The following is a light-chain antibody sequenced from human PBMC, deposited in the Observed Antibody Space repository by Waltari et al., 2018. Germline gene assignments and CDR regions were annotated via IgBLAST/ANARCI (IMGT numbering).Light chain of an antibody. CDR2: DVS. CDR3: QHYSHSSPWT. V-gene: IGKV1-5*01. Sequence: DIQMTQSPSTLSASVGDRVTITCRASQRFRDWLAWYQQKPGKAPELLIFDVSTLKSGVPSRFSGRGSGTEFTLTISSLQPDDFATYYCQHYSHSSPWTFGQGTKVEIK. CDR1: QRFRDW. J-gene: IGKJ1*01.